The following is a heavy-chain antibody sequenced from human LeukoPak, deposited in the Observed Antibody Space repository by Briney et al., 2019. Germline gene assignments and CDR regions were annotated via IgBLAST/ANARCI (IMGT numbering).Heavy chain of an antibody. J-gene: IGHJ3*01. CDR1: GLTFRSYE. Sequence: VGCLRVSSAASGLTFRSYEMNRVRPAPGERLGWVSYISESSSTIYYADSVKGRFTISRDNDKNSLYLQMNSLRAEDTAVYYCAREGAGDSFDVWGQGTMVTVSS. V-gene: IGHV3-48*03. CDR3: AREGAGDSFDV. D-gene: IGHD2-15*01. CDR2: ISESSSTI.